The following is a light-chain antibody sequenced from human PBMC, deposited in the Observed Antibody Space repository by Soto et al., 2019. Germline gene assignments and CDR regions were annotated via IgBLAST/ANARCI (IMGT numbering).Light chain of an antibody. CDR1: QTVGNY. V-gene: IGKV3-11*01. Sequence: DIVLTQSPVTLSLSPGERATLSCLASQTVGNYLAWYQQKPGQAPRLLIYDASSRATGVPARFSGSGSGTDFTLTISSLEPEDFAVYYCHQRSNRPPLTFGGGTKVDIK. CDR2: DAS. J-gene: IGKJ4*01. CDR3: HQRSNRPPLT.